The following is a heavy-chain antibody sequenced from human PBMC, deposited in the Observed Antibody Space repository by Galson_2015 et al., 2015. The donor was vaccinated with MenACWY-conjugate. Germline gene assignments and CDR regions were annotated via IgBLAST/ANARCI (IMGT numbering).Heavy chain of an antibody. V-gene: IGHV3-21*01. J-gene: IGHJ4*02. D-gene: IGHD3-3*01. Sequence: SLRLSCAASGFTFSSYSMNWVRQAPGKGLEWVSSISSSSSYIYYADSVKGRFTISRDNAKNSLYLQMNSLRAEDTAVYYCARDLSQYDDFWSGYPPFAYWGQGTLVTVSS. CDR3: ARDLSQYDDFWSGYPPFAY. CDR2: ISSSSSYI. CDR1: GFTFSSYS.